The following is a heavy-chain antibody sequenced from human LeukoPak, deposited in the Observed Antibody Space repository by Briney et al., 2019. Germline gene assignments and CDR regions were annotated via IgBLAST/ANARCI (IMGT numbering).Heavy chain of an antibody. CDR1: GGHLSSHY. CDR3: ARLPDYPYYFDY. J-gene: IGHJ4*02. CDR2: IYYSGST. D-gene: IGHD4-11*01. V-gene: IGHV4-59*08. Sequence: PSETLSLTCTVPGGHLSSHYWSWIRQPPGKGLEWIGHIYYSGSTNYNPSLKSRVTISVDTSKNQFSLKLSSVTAADTAVYYCARLPDYPYYFDYWGQGTLVTVSS.